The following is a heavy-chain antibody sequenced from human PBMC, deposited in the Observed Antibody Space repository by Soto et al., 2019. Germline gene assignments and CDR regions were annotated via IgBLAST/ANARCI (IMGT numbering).Heavy chain of an antibody. CDR3: ARVQGIAAAGMGKFDY. Sequence: ASVKVSCKASGYTFTSYYMHWVRQAPGQGLEWMGIINPSGGSTSYAQKFQGRVTMTRETSTSTVYMELSSLRSEDTAVYYCARVQGIAAAGMGKFDYWGQGTLVTVSS. J-gene: IGHJ4*02. CDR2: INPSGGST. CDR1: GYTFTSYY. D-gene: IGHD6-13*01. V-gene: IGHV1-46*01.